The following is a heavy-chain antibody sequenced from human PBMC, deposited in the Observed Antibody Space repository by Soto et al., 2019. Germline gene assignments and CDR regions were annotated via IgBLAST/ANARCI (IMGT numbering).Heavy chain of an antibody. CDR3: ARGRYSSSWDGYYYGMDV. D-gene: IGHD6-13*01. V-gene: IGHV4-34*01. J-gene: IGHJ6*02. CDR1: GGSFSGYY. Sequence: SETLSLTCAVYGGSFSGYYWSWIRQPPGKGLEWIGEINHSGSTNYNPSLKSRVTISVDTSKNQFSLKLSSVTAADTAVYYCARGRYSSSWDGYYYGMDVWGQGTTVTVSS. CDR2: INHSGST.